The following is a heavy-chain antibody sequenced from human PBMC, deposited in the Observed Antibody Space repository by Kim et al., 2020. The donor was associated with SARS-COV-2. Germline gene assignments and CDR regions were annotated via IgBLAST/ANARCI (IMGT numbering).Heavy chain of an antibody. V-gene: IGHV4-30-2*01. J-gene: IGHJ5*02. CDR2: IYHSGST. D-gene: IGHD2-2*02. CDR1: GGSISSGGYS. Sequence: SETLSLTCAVSGGSISSGGYSWSWIRQPPGKGLEWIGYIYHSGSTYYNPSLKSRVTISVDRSKNQFSLKLSSVTAADTAVYYCARDRGGGQDCSSTSCYTNWFDPWGQGTLVTVSS. CDR3: ARDRGGGQDCSSTSCYTNWFDP.